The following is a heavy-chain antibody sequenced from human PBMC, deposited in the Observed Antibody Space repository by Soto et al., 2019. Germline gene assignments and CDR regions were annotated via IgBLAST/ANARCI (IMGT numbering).Heavy chain of an antibody. J-gene: IGHJ4*02. V-gene: IGHV4-61*08. CDR2: IYYSGST. D-gene: IGHD3-16*01. Sequence: SETLSLTCAVSGGSISSGGYSWSWIRQPAGKGLEWIGYIYYSGSTNYNPSLKSRVTISVDTSKNQFSLKLSSVTAADTAVYYCTRHTDYDYVWETETPNFDFWGQGTFVSVSS. CDR3: TRHTDYDYVWETETPNFDF. CDR1: GGSISSGGYS.